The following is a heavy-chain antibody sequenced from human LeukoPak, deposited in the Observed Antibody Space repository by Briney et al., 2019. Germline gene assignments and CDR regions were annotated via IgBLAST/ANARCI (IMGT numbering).Heavy chain of an antibody. J-gene: IGHJ4*02. D-gene: IGHD5-18*01. CDR2: ISYDGSNK. Sequence: PGRSLRLSCAASGFTFSSYAMHWVRQAPGKGLEWVAVISYDGSNKYYADSVEGRFTISRDNSKNTLYLQMNSLRAEDTAVYYCARVGRGYSYGGFDYWGQGTLVTVSS. CDR3: ARVGRGYSYGGFDY. CDR1: GFTFSSYA. V-gene: IGHV3-30*04.